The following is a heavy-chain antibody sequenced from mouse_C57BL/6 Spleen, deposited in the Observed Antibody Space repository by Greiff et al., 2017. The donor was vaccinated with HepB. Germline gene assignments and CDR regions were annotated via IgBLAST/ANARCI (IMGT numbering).Heavy chain of an antibody. Sequence: EVQLQQSGPELVKPGASVKISCKASGYSFTGYYMNWVKQSPEKSLEWIGEINPSTGGTTYNQKFKAKATLTVDKSSSTAYMQLKSLTSEDSAVYYCARRGTHYSNYGAWFAYWGQGTLVTVSA. J-gene: IGHJ3*01. D-gene: IGHD2-5*01. CDR3: ARRGTHYSNYGAWFAY. CDR1: GYSFTGYY. V-gene: IGHV1-42*01. CDR2: INPSTGGT.